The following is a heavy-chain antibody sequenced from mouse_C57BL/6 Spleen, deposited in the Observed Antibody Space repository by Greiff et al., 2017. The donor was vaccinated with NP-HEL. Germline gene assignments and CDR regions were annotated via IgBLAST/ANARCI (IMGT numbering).Heavy chain of an antibody. Sequence: EVHLVESGPGLVKPSQSLSLTCSVTGYSITSGYYWNWIRQFPGNKLEWMGYISYDGSNNYNPSLKNRISITRDTSKNQFFLKLNSVTTEDTATYYCARESGAMDYWGQGTSVTVSS. CDR2: ISYDGSN. D-gene: IGHD1-3*01. J-gene: IGHJ4*01. V-gene: IGHV3-6*01. CDR3: ARESGAMDY. CDR1: GYSITSGYY.